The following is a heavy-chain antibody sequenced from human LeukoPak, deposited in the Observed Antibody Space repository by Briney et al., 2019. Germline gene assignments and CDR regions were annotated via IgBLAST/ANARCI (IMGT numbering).Heavy chain of an antibody. CDR3: TGDGNCQTTSCY. D-gene: IGHD2-2*01. CDR1: GFTFSNAW. Sequence: GRSLRLSCTASGFTFSNAWMSWVREAPGKGLGWIGGIKSNGDGGTTEFAAPVKGRFPISRDDSKNTLYLQMNSLDTEDTAVYYCTGDGNCQTTSCYWGRGALVTVSS. CDR2: IKSNGDGGTT. V-gene: IGHV3-15*01. J-gene: IGHJ4*02.